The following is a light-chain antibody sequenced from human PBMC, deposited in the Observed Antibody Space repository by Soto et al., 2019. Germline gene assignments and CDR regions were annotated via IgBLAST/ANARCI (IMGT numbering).Light chain of an antibody. V-gene: IGKV3-20*01. CDR1: QSVSSY. Sequence: ESVLTQSPATLSLSPVERATLSCRASQSVSSYLAWYQQKPGQAPRLLIYGASNRATGIPDRFSGSGSGTDFTLTISRLEPEDFAVYYCQQYGSSGTFGQGSMVDVK. CDR3: QQYGSSGT. J-gene: IGKJ1*01. CDR2: GAS.